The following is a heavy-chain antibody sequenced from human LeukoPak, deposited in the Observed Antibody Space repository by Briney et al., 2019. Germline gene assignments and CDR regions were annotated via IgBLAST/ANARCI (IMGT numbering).Heavy chain of an antibody. V-gene: IGHV3-30*02. CDR2: IKQDGSQK. J-gene: IGHJ3*02. CDR3: AKIAVAGPGDAFDI. CDR1: GFTFSSYE. Sequence: GGSLRLSCAASGFTFSSYEMNWVRQAPGKGLEWVANIKQDGSQKYYADSVKGRFTISRDNSKNTLYLQMNSLRAEDTAVYYCAKIAVAGPGDAFDIWGQGTMVTVSS. D-gene: IGHD6-19*01.